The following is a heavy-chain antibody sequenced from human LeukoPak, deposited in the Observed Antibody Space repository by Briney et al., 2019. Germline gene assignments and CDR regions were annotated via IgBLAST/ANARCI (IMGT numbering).Heavy chain of an antibody. CDR3: ARGPSGYHNT. V-gene: IGHV3-23*01. CDR1: GFTFSNYA. D-gene: IGHD5-12*01. CDR2: ISGSVGST. J-gene: IGHJ4*02. Sequence: GGSLRLSCAASGFTFSNYAMSWVRQAPGKGLEWVSSISGSVGSTYYADSVKGRFTISRDNSKNTLYLQMNSLRAEDTAVYYCARGPSGYHNTGGQGTLVTVSS.